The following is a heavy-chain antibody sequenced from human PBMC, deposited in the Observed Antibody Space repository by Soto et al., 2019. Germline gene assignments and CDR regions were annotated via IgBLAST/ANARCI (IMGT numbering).Heavy chain of an antibody. Sequence: GGSLRLSCAASGFTFSSYAMSWVRQAPGKGLEWVSAISGSGGSTYYADSVKGRFTISRDNSKNVLYLQMNSLRAEDTAVYYCATALPQQGIAVAGPRTPLDYWGQGTLVTVSS. J-gene: IGHJ4*02. CDR2: ISGSGGST. D-gene: IGHD6-19*01. V-gene: IGHV3-23*01. CDR1: GFTFSSYA. CDR3: ATALPQQGIAVAGPRTPLDY.